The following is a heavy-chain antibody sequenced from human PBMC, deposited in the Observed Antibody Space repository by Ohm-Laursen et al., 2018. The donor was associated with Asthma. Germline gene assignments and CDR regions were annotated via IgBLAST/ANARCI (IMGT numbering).Heavy chain of an antibody. J-gene: IGHJ6*02. V-gene: IGHV3-30*04. Sequence: SLRLSCTASGFTFSSYAMHWVRQAPGKGLEWVAVISYDGSNKYYADSVKGRFTISRDNSKNTLYLQMNSLRAEDTAVYYCARDSGSGSYEYYYYGMDVWGQGTTVTVSS. CDR1: GFTFSSYA. CDR3: ARDSGSGSYEYYYYGMDV. CDR2: ISYDGSNK. D-gene: IGHD3-10*01.